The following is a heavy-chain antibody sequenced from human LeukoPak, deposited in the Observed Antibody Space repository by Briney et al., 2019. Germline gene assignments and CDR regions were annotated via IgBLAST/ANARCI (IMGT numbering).Heavy chain of an antibody. D-gene: IGHD3-10*01. CDR1: GGSVSSGSCY. Sequence: KASETLSLTCTVSGGSVSSGSCYWSWMRQPPGKGLEWIGYIYYSGNTNYNPSLKSRVTISVDTSKNQFSLKLSSVTAADTAVYYCTCLRGLITSLFDYWGQGTLVTVSS. J-gene: IGHJ4*02. CDR2: IYYSGNT. V-gene: IGHV4-61*01. CDR3: TCLRGLITSLFDY.